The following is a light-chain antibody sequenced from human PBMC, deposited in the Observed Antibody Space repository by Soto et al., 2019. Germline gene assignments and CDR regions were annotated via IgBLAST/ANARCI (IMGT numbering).Light chain of an antibody. J-gene: IGLJ2*01. CDR3: SSYAGSNNNV. CDR1: SSDVGGYNF. V-gene: IGLV2-8*01. Sequence: QSVLTQPPSASGSPGQSVTISCTGTSSDVGGYNFVSWYQQHPGKAPKLMIYEVSKRPSGVPDRFSGSKSGNTASLTVSGLQAEDEADYNCSSYAGSNNNVFGGGTKLTVL. CDR2: EVS.